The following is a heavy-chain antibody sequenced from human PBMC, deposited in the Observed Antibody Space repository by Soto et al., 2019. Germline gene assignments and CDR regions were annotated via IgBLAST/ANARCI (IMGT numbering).Heavy chain of an antibody. V-gene: IGHV4-28*01. D-gene: IGHD3-10*01. J-gene: IGHJ4*02. CDR2: ISYTGTT. CDR1: DYSVSSSNW. CDR3: ARTTLTRGNFDS. Sequence: SETLSLTCVVSDYSVSSSNWWGWIRQPPGKGLEWIGYISYTGTTYYNPSLKSRVTMSVDTSKNQFSLQLTSVTAVDTAVYYCARTTLTRGNFDSWGQGTMVTVSS.